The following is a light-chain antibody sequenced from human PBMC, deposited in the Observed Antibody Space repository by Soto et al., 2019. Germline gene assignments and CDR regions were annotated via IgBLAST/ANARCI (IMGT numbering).Light chain of an antibody. CDR1: QSVSSNN. J-gene: IGKJ5*01. V-gene: IGKV3-20*01. Sequence: EIVLTQSPGTLSLSPGETATLSCRASQSVSSNNLAWYHQKPGQTPRLLIYGASSRATGIPDRFSGSRSGTDFTLTISRLEPEDFAVYYCQQYDNSITFGPGTRLEIE. CDR3: QQYDNSIT. CDR2: GAS.